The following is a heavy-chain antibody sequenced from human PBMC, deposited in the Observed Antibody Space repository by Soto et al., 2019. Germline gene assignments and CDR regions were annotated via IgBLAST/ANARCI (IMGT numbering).Heavy chain of an antibody. Sequence: PGGSLRLSCATSGFTFSSFWMSWVRQAPGKGLEWVANIKQDGSEKFYVGSVKGRSTISRDNAKNSLYLQMNSLRAEDTAVYYCASLVVPAADDAFDIWGQGTMVTVSS. D-gene: IGHD2-2*01. V-gene: IGHV3-7*01. CDR1: GFTFSSFW. J-gene: IGHJ3*02. CDR2: IKQDGSEK. CDR3: ASLVVPAADDAFDI.